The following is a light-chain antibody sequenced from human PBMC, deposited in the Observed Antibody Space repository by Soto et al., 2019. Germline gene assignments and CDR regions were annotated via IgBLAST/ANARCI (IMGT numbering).Light chain of an antibody. CDR3: QQYFGTPHT. Sequence: DIVMTQSPDSLAVSLGERATINCKSSQSVLYSSSNRNYLAWYQQKPGQPPKLLIYWASTRESGVPDRFSGSGSETDFTLTIDSLQAEDVAVYFCQQYFGTPHTFGQGTKLEIK. CDR1: QSVLYSSSNRNY. CDR2: WAS. J-gene: IGKJ2*01. V-gene: IGKV4-1*01.